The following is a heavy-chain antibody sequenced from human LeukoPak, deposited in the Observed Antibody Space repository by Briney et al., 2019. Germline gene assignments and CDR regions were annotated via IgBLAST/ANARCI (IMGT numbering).Heavy chain of an antibody. Sequence: SETLSLTCTVSGGSISSGDYYWSWIRQPPGKGLEWIGYIYYSGSTYYNPSLKSRVTISVDTSKNQLSLKLTSVTAADTAVYYCASGYSSSWYWDYWGQGTLVTVSS. CDR1: GGSISSGDYY. V-gene: IGHV4-30-4*01. CDR2: IYYSGST. J-gene: IGHJ4*02. D-gene: IGHD6-13*01. CDR3: ASGYSSSWYWDY.